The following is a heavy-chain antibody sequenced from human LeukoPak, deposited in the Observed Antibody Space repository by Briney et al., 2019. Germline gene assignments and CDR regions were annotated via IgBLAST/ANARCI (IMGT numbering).Heavy chain of an antibody. CDR2: TYYRSKWYN. Sequence: SQTLSLTCAISGDSVSSNSAAWNWIRQSPSRGLEWLGRTYYRSKWYNDYAVSVKSRITINPDTSKNQFSLQLNSVTPEDTAVYYCARDPTTYSSGRYRRYAFDIWGQGTMVTVSS. CDR1: GDSVSSNSAA. CDR3: ARDPTTYSSGRYRRYAFDI. V-gene: IGHV6-1*01. D-gene: IGHD6-19*01. J-gene: IGHJ3*02.